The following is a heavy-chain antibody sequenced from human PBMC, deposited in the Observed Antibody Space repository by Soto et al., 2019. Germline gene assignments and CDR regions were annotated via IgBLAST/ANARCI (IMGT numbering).Heavy chain of an antibody. CDR2: IYYNDDR. CDR3: AHSDGGYEIIYFDF. CDR1: GFSFTTAGVA. V-gene: IGHV2-5*01. J-gene: IGHJ4*02. D-gene: IGHD5-12*01. Sequence: GPTLVNPTQTLTLTCTFSGFSFTTAGVAVGWIRQTPGGALEWLTLIYYNDDRRFSPSLKTRLTITGDTSKNQVVLSLTNVDPGDTATYFCAHSDGGYEIIYFDFWGQGIPVTVSS.